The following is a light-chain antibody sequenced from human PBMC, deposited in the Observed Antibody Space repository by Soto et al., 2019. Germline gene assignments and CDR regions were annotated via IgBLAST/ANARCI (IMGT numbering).Light chain of an antibody. Sequence: QSALTQSASVSGSPGQSITISCTGTSSDVGGYNYVSWYQQHPGKAPKLMIYEVSNRPSGVSNRFSGSKSGNTASLTISGLQAEDEADYYCSSYTSSSTSLYVFGTGTKLTVL. J-gene: IGLJ1*01. CDR3: SSYTSSSTSLYV. CDR2: EVS. CDR1: SSDVGGYNY. V-gene: IGLV2-14*01.